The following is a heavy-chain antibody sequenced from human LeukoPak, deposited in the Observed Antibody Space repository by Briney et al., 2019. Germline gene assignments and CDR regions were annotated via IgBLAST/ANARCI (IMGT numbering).Heavy chain of an antibody. Sequence: GGSLRLSCAASGFTFSNAWMSWVRQAPGKGLEWVGRIKSKTDGGTTDYAAPVKGRFTISRDDSKNTLYPQMNSLKTEDTAVYYCTTASDDFWSGYSDYWGQGTLVTVSS. V-gene: IGHV3-15*01. CDR1: GFTFSNAW. CDR3: TTASDDFWSGYSDY. J-gene: IGHJ4*02. D-gene: IGHD3-3*01. CDR2: IKSKTDGGTT.